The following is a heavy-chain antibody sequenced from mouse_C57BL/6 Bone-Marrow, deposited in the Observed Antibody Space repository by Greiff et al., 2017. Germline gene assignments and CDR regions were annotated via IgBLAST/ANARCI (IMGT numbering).Heavy chain of an antibody. J-gene: IGHJ2*01. CDR2: ILPGSGST. Sequence: QVQLQPSGAELMKPGASVKLSCKATGYTFTGYWIEWVKQRPGHGLEWIGEILPGSGSTNYNEKFKGKATLTAETSSNPAYMQLSSLTTEDSAIYYCARYPFFYYGSSLDYWGQGTTLTVSS. D-gene: IGHD1-1*01. CDR3: ARYPFFYYGSSLDY. CDR1: GYTFTGYW. V-gene: IGHV1-9*01.